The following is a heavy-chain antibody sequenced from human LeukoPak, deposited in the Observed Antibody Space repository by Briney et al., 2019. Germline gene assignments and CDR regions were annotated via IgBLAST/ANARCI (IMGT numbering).Heavy chain of an antibody. D-gene: IGHD1/OR15-1a*01. V-gene: IGHV3-23*01. CDR2: ISGGGGST. CDR3: AKASCIIGTIDY. CDR1: GFTFSSYA. J-gene: IGHJ4*02. Sequence: GGSLRLSCAASGFTFSSYAMSWVRQAPGKGLEWVSAISGGGGSTDYADSVRGRFTVSRDNSKNTLYLLLNSLRAEETAVYYCAKASCIIGTIDYWGQGTLVTVSS.